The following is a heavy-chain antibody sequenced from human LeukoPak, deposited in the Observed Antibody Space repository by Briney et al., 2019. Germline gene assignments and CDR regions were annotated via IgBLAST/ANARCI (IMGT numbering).Heavy chain of an antibody. J-gene: IGHJ4*02. D-gene: IGHD4-17*01. CDR3: ARGGHYGPLGY. V-gene: IGHV4-34*01. Sequence: PSETLSLTCAVYGGSFSGYYWSWIRQPPGKGLEWIGEINNSGSTNYNPSLKSGVTISVDTSKNQFSLKLSSVTAADTAVYYCARGGHYGPLGYWGQGTLVTVSS. CDR2: INNSGST. CDR1: GGSFSGYY.